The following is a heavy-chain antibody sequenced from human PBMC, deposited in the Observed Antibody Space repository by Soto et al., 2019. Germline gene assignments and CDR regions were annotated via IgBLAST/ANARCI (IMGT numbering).Heavy chain of an antibody. D-gene: IGHD2-2*02. Sequence: QVQLVQSGAEVKKPGASVKVSCKASGDTFTSYGISWVRQAPGQGLEWMGWISAYNGNTNDAQKLHGRVTMTTDTSTSTAYMELRSLRSDDTAVYYCARWGCSCSSCYRDFDYWGQGTLVTVSS. CDR2: ISAYNGNT. CDR1: GDTFTSYG. CDR3: ARWGCSCSSCYRDFDY. J-gene: IGHJ4*02. V-gene: IGHV1-18*01.